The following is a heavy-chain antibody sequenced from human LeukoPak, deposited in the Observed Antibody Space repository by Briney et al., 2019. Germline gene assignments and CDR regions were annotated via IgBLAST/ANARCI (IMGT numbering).Heavy chain of an antibody. CDR1: GGSISSYY. V-gene: IGHV4-59*08. J-gene: IGHJ6*02. Sequence: PETLSLTCTVSGGSISSYYWSWIRQPPGKGLEWIGYIYYSGSTNYNPSLKSRVTISVDTSKNQFSLKLSSVTAADTAVYYCARYTYYDFWSGYQTYGMDVWGQGTTVTVSS. CDR3: ARYTYYDFWSGYQTYGMDV. D-gene: IGHD3-3*01. CDR2: IYYSGST.